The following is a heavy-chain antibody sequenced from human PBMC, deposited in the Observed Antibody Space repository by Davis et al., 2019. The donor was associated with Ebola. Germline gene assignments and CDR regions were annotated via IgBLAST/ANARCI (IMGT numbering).Heavy chain of an antibody. CDR3: ARGGIVVVVAAIMPWFDP. J-gene: IGHJ5*02. CDR1: GGTFSSYA. V-gene: IGHV1-69*13. D-gene: IGHD2-15*01. Sequence: SVKVSCKASGGTFSSYAISWVRQAPGQGLEWMGGIIPIFGTANYAQKFQGRVTITADESTSTAYMELSSLRSEDTAVYYCARGGIVVVVAAIMPWFDPWGQGTLVTVSS. CDR2: IIPIFGTA.